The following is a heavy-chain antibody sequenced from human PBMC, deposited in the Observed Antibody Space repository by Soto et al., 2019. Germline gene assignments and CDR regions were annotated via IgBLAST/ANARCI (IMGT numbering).Heavy chain of an antibody. CDR3: ASQKPNYDILTGYYFFDY. CDR1: GGSISSGGYY. D-gene: IGHD3-9*01. V-gene: IGHV4-31*03. Sequence: LTLSLTCTVSGGSISSGGYYWSWIRQHPGKGLEWIGYIYYSGGTYYNPSLKSRVTISVDTSKNQFSLKLSSVTAADTAVYYCASQKPNYDILTGYYFFDYWGQGTLVTVSS. J-gene: IGHJ4*02. CDR2: IYYSGGT.